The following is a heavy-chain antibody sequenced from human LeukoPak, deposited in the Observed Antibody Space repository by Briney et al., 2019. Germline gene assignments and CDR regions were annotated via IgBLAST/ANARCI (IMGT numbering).Heavy chain of an antibody. D-gene: IGHD3-10*01. CDR1: GYSISSGYY. J-gene: IGHJ4*02. V-gene: IGHV4-38-2*01. CDR3: ARAKSIITEVRGAVPGRFDF. CDR2: AYHNGRT. Sequence: PSETLSPTCAVSGYSISSGYYWGWIRQSPGKGLEWIGSAYHNGRTYYSPSPKSRVTISVDTSKNQVSLKLSSVTAADTAVYYCARAKSIITEVRGAVPGRFDFWGQGTLVTVSS.